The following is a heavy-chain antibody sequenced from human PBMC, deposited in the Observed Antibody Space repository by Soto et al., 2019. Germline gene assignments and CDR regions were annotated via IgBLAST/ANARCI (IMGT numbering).Heavy chain of an antibody. V-gene: IGHV1-69*13. CDR3: SRDGTLYDSTGYYCLY. CDR1: GGTFSKYS. J-gene: IGHJ4*02. Sequence: SVTVSCKASGGTFSKYSISWVRQAPGQGLEWMGGIIPMFGKANYAQKFQGRVTITADESTSTGYMELRSLISEDTAVYYCSRDGTLYDSTGYYCLYWGQGTLVTVS. CDR2: IIPMFGKA. D-gene: IGHD3-22*01.